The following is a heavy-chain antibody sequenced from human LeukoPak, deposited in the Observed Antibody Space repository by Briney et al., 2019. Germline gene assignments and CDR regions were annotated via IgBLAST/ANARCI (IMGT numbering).Heavy chain of an antibody. Sequence: GASVKVSCKASGYTFTSYYMHWVRQAPGQGLEWMGIINPSGGSTSYAQKFQGRVTMTRDMSTSTVCMELSSLRSEDTAVYYCARVRSAGMTIAAAGPPGYWGQGTLVTVSS. D-gene: IGHD6-13*01. V-gene: IGHV1-46*01. J-gene: IGHJ4*02. CDR1: GYTFTSYY. CDR2: INPSGGST. CDR3: ARVRSAGMTIAAAGPPGY.